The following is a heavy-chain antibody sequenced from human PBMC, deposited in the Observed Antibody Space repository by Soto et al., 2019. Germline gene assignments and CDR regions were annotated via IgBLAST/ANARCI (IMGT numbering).Heavy chain of an antibody. D-gene: IGHD3-22*01. CDR3: AREGGNYYDSSGYYPIDY. J-gene: IGHJ4*02. CDR1: GFPFSNYA. Sequence: GGSLRLSCAASGFPFSNYAMSWIRQAPGRGLECVSTVSGINGGTYYADSVKGRFTISRDNSKNTLYLQMDSLRAEDTALYYCAREGGNYYDSSGYYPIDYWGQGMLVTVSS. CDR2: VSGINGGT. V-gene: IGHV3-23*01.